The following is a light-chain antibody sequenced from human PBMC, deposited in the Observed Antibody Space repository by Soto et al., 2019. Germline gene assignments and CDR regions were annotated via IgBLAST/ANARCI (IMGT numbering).Light chain of an antibody. Sequence: DIVMTQSPDSLAVSLGERATINCKSSQSVLYSSNNKNYLAWYQQKPGQPPKLLIFWASSRKSGVPDRFSGSGSGTDFTLTISSLQAGDVAVYYCQQYYSTPPTFGQGTKVEIK. CDR2: WAS. CDR3: QQYYSTPPT. J-gene: IGKJ1*01. V-gene: IGKV4-1*01. CDR1: QSVLYSSNNKNY.